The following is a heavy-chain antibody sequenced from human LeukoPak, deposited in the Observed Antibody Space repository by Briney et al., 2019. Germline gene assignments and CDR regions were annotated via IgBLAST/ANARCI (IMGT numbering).Heavy chain of an antibody. J-gene: IGHJ6*02. V-gene: IGHV3-23*01. Sequence: GGSLRLSCAASGFTFSTYPMSWVRQAPGKGLEWVSGISDSGGTTYYADSVKGRFTISRDNSKSTLYLQMNSLRVEDTAIYYCVKDQAPYLTSGMDVWGQGTTVTVSS. CDR1: GFTFSTYP. CDR3: VKDQAPYLTSGMDV. CDR2: ISDSGGTT.